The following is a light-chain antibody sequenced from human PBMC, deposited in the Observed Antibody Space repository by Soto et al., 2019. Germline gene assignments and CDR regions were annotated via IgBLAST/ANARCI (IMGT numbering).Light chain of an antibody. V-gene: IGKV1D-13*01. Sequence: AIQFTQSPSSLSSSVVERFTITCRASQDIGSAVAWYQQIPGKAPNLLIYIASRLQSGVPSRFSGSGSGTDFTLTISSLQPEDFAIYYCQQFNNYPFTFGGGTKVDIK. CDR3: QQFNNYPFT. CDR2: IAS. J-gene: IGKJ4*01. CDR1: QDIGSA.